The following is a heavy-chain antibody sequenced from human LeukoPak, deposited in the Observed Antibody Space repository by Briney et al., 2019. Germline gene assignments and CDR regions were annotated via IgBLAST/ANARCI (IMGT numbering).Heavy chain of an antibody. CDR3: ASPIAAAGTLSDY. D-gene: IGHD6-13*01. CDR1: GGTFSSYA. Sequence: GASVKVSCKASGGTFSSYAISWVRQAPGQGLEWMGGIIPIFGTANYAQKFQGRVTITADKSTSTAYMELSSLRSEDTAVYYCASPIAAAGTLSDYWGQGTLVTVSS. V-gene: IGHV1-69*06. CDR2: IIPIFGTA. J-gene: IGHJ4*02.